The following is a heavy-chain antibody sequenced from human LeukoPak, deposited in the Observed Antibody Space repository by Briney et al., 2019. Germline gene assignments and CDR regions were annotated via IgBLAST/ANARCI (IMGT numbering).Heavy chain of an antibody. CDR2: VDPEDGET. V-gene: IGHV1-69-2*01. CDR1: GYTFTDYY. Sequence: ASVKVSCKVSGYTFTDYYMHWVQQAPGKGLEWMGLVDPEDGETIYAEKFQGRVTITADTSTDTAYMELSSLRSKDTAVYYCATGLYGGLTLFDYWGQGTLVTVSS. CDR3: ATGLYGGLTLFDY. D-gene: IGHD4-23*01. J-gene: IGHJ4*02.